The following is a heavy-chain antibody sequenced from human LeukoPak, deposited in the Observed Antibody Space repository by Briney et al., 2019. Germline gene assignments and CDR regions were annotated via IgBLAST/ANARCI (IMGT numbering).Heavy chain of an antibody. V-gene: IGHV3-74*01. CDR1: GFTFSSNW. CDR2: INSDRSST. J-gene: IGHJ3*02. CDR3: ASSRYINNWGI. Sequence: PGGSLRLSCAASGFTFSSNWMHWVRQAPGKGLVWVSRINSDRSSTTYADSVKGRFTISRDNAKNTLYLQMNSLRADDTAVYYCASSRYINNWGIWGQETMVTVSS. D-gene: IGHD6-13*01.